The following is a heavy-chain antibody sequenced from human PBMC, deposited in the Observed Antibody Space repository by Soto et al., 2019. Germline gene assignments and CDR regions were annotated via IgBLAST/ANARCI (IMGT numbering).Heavy chain of an antibody. CDR1: GYSFTSYW. CDR2: IYPGDSDT. CDR3: ARRGVCSSTRCYATSWFDP. J-gene: IGHJ5*02. Sequence: PGESLQISCKGSGYSFTSYWIGWVRQMPGKGLEWMGIIYPGDSDTRYSPSFQGQVTISADKSINTAYLQWSSLKASDTAMYYCARRGVCSSTRCYATSWFDPWGQGTLVTVSS. D-gene: IGHD2-2*01. V-gene: IGHV5-51*01.